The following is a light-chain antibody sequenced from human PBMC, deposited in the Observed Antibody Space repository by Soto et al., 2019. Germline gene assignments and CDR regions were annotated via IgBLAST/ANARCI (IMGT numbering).Light chain of an antibody. CDR2: EVT. J-gene: IGLJ2*01. Sequence: QSALTQPPSASGSLGQSVTISCTGTSSDVGGNNYVSWHQQHPGKAPKVRIYEVTKRPPGIPDRFAGSKSGNTASLTVSGLQAEDEADYYCSSFAGGGNPVLLGGGTKLTVL. CDR1: SSDVGGNNY. CDR3: SSFAGGGNPVL. V-gene: IGLV2-8*01.